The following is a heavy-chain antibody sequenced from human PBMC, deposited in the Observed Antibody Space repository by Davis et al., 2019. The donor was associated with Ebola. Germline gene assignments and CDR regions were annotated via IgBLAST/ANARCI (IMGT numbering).Heavy chain of an antibody. CDR1: GGSISSYY. CDR2: IYYSGST. Sequence: MPSETLSLTCTVSGGSISSYYWSWIRQPPGKGLEWIGYIYYSGSTNYNPSLKSRVTISVDTSKNQFSLKLSSVTAADTAVYYCARGGRLGDTAMGYYYYYYGMDVWGQGTTVTVSS. V-gene: IGHV4-59*01. CDR3: ARGGRLGDTAMGYYYYYYGMDV. J-gene: IGHJ6*02. D-gene: IGHD5-18*01.